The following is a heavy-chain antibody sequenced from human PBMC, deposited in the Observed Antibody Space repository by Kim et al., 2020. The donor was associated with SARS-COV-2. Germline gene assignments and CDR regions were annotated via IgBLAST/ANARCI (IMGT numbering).Heavy chain of an antibody. CDR2: ISWNSGSI. J-gene: IGHJ6*02. V-gene: IGHV3-9*01. D-gene: IGHD5-12*01. CDR3: AKDPHIANGNSGYDWDYGMDV. Sequence: GGSLRLSCAASGFTFDDYAMHWVRQAPGKGLEWVSGISWNSGSIGYADSVKGRFTISRDNAKNSLYLQMNSLRAEDTALYYCAKDPHIANGNSGYDWDYGMDVWGQGTTVTVSS. CDR1: GFTFDDYA.